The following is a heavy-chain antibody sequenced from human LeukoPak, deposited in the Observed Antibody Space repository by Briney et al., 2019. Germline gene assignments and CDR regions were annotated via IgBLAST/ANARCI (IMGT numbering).Heavy chain of an antibody. V-gene: IGHV3-7*05. CDR2: IKQDGSDK. J-gene: IGHJ4*02. Sequence: GGSLRLSCAASGFTFSSYWMSWVRQAPGKGLEWVANIKQDGSDKYYVDSVKGRFTISRDNAENSLSLQMNSLRAEDTAVYYCARKSIYIFDGGQGTLVTVSS. CDR3: ARKSIYIFD. CDR1: GFTFSSYW. D-gene: IGHD3-9*01.